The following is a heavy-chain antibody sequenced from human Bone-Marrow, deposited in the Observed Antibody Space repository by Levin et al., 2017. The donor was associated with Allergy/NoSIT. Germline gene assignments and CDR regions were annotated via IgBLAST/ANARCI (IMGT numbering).Heavy chain of an antibody. CDR2: ISYDGSNK. V-gene: IGHV3-30*18. CDR1: GFTFSSYG. Sequence: GGSLRLSCAASGFTFSSYGMHWVRQAPGKGLEGVAVISYDGSNKYYADSVKGRFTISRDNSKNTLYLQMNSLRAEDTAVYYCAKDRKGGSAAYYDYGMDVWGQGTTVTVSS. J-gene: IGHJ6*02. CDR3: AKDRKGGSAAYYDYGMDV.